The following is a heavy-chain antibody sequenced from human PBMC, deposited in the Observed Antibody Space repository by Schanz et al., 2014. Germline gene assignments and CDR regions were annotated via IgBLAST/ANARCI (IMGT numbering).Heavy chain of an antibody. CDR2: ISSSSSYT. J-gene: IGHJ4*02. D-gene: IGHD6-25*01. V-gene: IGHV3-21*05. CDR1: GFTFSSYG. Sequence: VQLVESGGDVVQPGRSLRLSCAASGFTFSSYGMHWVRQAPGKGLEWVSYISSSSSYTNYADSVKGRFTISRDNAKNSLYLQMNSLRVEDTAVYYCVSGYTSGFWGQGTLVTVSS. CDR3: VSGYTSGF.